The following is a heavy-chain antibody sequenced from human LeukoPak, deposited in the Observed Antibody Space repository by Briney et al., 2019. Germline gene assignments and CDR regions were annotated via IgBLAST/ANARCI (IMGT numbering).Heavy chain of an antibody. Sequence: SETLSLTCTVSGGSFSSYYWSWIRQPPGKGLEWEGYIYYSGSTNYNPSLKSRVTISVDTSKNQFSLKLSSVTAADTAVYYCARGDRPGYSSSWLKYCYYYYMDVWGKGTTVTVSS. CDR2: IYYSGST. CDR3: ARGDRPGYSSSWLKYCYYYYMDV. D-gene: IGHD6-13*01. V-gene: IGHV4-59*01. J-gene: IGHJ6*03. CDR1: GGSFSSYY.